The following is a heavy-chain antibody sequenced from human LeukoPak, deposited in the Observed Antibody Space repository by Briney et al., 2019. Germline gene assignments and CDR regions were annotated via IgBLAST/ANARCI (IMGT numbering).Heavy chain of an antibody. J-gene: IGHJ4*02. Sequence: SETLSLTCAVSGGSISSYYWSWIRQPPGKGLEWIGYIYYSGSTNYNPSLKNRVTISVDTSRTQFSLKLSSVTAADTAVYYCARGSVRFRGFDYWGQGTLVTVSS. CDR2: IYYSGST. CDR3: ARGSVRFRGFDY. CDR1: GGSISSYY. D-gene: IGHD3-3*01. V-gene: IGHV4-59*12.